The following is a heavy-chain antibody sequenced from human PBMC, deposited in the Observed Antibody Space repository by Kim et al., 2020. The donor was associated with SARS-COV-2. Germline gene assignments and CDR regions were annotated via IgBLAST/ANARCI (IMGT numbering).Heavy chain of an antibody. V-gene: IGHV5-10-1*01. D-gene: IGHD6-19*01. J-gene: IGHJ4*02. Sequence: PSFQGHVTISADKSISTAYLQWSSLKASDTAMYYCARHTKQWGTYYFDYWGQGTLVTVSS. CDR3: ARHTKQWGTYYFDY.